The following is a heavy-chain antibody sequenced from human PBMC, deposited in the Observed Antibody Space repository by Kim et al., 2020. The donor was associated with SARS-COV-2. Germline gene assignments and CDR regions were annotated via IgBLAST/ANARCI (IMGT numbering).Heavy chain of an antibody. CDR3: ARFLITIFSIGRRQHHKVFDY. CDR2: INHSGST. D-gene: IGHD3-9*01. CDR1: GGSFSGYY. Sequence: SETLSLTCAVYGGSFSGYYWSWIRQPPGKGLEWIGEINHSGSTNYNPSLKSRVTISVDTSKNQFSLKLSSVTAADTAVYYCARFLITIFSIGRRQHHKVFDYWGQGTLVTVSS. J-gene: IGHJ4*02. V-gene: IGHV4-34*01.